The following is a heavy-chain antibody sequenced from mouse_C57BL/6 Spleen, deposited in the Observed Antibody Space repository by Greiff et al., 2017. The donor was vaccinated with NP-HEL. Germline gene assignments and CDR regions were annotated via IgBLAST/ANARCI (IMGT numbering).Heavy chain of an antibody. J-gene: IGHJ3*01. CDR3: APIYYYGTGFAY. D-gene: IGHD1-1*01. CDR1: GYTFTDYY. CDR2: INPNNGGT. Sequence: EVQLQQSGPELVKPGASVQISCKASGYTFTDYYMNWVKQSHGKSLEWIGDINPNNGGTSYNQKFKGKATLTVDKSSSTAYMELRSLTSEDSAVYYCAPIYYYGTGFAYWGQGTLVTVSA. V-gene: IGHV1-26*01.